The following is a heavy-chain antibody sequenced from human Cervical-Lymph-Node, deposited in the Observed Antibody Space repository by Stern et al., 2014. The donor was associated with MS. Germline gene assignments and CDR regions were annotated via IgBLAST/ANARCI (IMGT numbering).Heavy chain of an antibody. V-gene: IGHV3-11*01. J-gene: IGHJ5*01. CDR2: ISSGGDLI. CDR1: GFTFPDYY. D-gene: IGHD3-10*01. CDR3: ARGLESYDDS. Sequence: VQLVESGGRLVKPGGSLRLSCAASGFTFPDYYMTWIRQAPGRGLEWLSYISSGGDLIHYADSVRGRVTISRDNAKNSLFLQMNSLSVEDTAVYFCARGLESYDDSWGQGTLVTVSS.